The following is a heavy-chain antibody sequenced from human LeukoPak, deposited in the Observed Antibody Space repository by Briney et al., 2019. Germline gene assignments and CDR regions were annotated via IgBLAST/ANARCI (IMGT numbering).Heavy chain of an antibody. V-gene: IGHV4-34*01. Sequence: SETLSLTCAVYGGSFSGYHWSWIRQPPGKGLEWIGEINHSEGTNYNPSLKSRVTISVDTSKNQFSLKLTSVTAADTAVYYCARDLYGGSDSSGYFYPFDYWGQGTLVTVSS. CDR2: INHSEGT. CDR1: GGSFSGYH. D-gene: IGHD3-22*01. J-gene: IGHJ4*02. CDR3: ARDLYGGSDSSGYFYPFDY.